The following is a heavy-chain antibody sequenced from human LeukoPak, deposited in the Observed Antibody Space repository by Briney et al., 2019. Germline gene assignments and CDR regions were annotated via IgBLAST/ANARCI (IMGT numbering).Heavy chain of an antibody. Sequence: PGGSLRLSCAASGFTFSSHWMTWVRQAPGKGLEWVANVKQDGGEKSYVDSVKGRFTISRDNSKNTLYLQMNSLRAEDTAVYYCAKLVVTTNWGQGTLVTVSS. CDR3: AKLVVTTN. J-gene: IGHJ4*02. CDR1: GFTFSSHW. CDR2: VKQDGGEK. D-gene: IGHD2-21*02. V-gene: IGHV3-7*03.